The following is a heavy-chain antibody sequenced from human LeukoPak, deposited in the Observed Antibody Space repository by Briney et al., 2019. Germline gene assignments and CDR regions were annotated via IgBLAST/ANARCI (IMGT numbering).Heavy chain of an antibody. V-gene: IGHV3-23*01. CDR2: ISGSGGST. D-gene: IGHD5/OR15-5a*01. CDR3: AKDTTARLPDY. Sequence: GGSLRLSCAASGFTFSSYGMSWVRQAPGKGLEWVSAISGSGGSTYYADSVKGRFTISRDNSKNTLSLQMNSLRGEDTGVYYCAKDTTARLPDYWGQGTLVTVSS. CDR1: GFTFSSYG. J-gene: IGHJ4*02.